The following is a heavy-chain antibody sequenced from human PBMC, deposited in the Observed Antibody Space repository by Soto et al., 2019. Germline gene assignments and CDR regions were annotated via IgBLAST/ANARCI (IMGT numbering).Heavy chain of an antibody. Sequence: QVQLVESGGGVVQPRRSLRLSCAASGFTFSSYGMHWVRQAPGKGLEWVAVISYDGSNKYYADSVKGRFTISRDNSKNTLYLQMNSLRAEDTAVYYCAKDLQGYCSGGSCYWLAGNYYYGMDVWGQGTTVTVSS. CDR1: GFTFSSYG. D-gene: IGHD2-15*01. V-gene: IGHV3-30*18. CDR2: ISYDGSNK. J-gene: IGHJ6*02. CDR3: AKDLQGYCSGGSCYWLAGNYYYGMDV.